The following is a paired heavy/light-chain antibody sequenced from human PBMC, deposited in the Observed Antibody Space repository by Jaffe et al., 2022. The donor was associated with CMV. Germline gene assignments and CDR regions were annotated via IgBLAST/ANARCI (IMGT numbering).Light chain of an antibody. V-gene: IGKV1-27*01. CDR2: AAS. CDR1: QGINNY. Sequence: DIQMTQSPSSLSASVGDRVTITCRASQGINNYLAWYQQKPGKVPKLLIYAASTLQSGVPSRFSGSGSGTDFTLTISSLQPEDVATYYCQKYNSAPYTFGQGTNLDVK. J-gene: IGKJ2*01. CDR3: QKYNSAPYT.
Heavy chain of an antibody. J-gene: IGHJ5*02. V-gene: IGHV3-15*05. CDR3: TTGPQRQQP. D-gene: IGHD6-13*01. CDR1: GFTFRNAW. Sequence: EVQLVESGGDLMRPGGSLRISCAASGFTFRNAWMTWVRQGPGKGLEWVGRIKSETDGGTTDYAAPVKGRFIISRDDVRNMLYLQMNSLKTEDTGIYYCTTGPQRQQPWGQGTLVTVSS. CDR2: IKSETDGGTT.